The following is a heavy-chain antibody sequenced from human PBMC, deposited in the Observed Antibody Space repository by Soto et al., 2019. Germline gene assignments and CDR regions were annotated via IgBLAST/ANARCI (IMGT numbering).Heavy chain of an antibody. CDR2: ISAYNGNT. D-gene: IGHD3-10*01. V-gene: IGHV1-18*01. Sequence: ASVKVSCKASGYTFTSYGISWVRQAPGQGLEWMGWISAYNGNTNYAQKLQGRVTMTTDTSTSTAYMELRSLRSDDTAVYYCARDLYGSGLFYYYYGMDVWGRGTTVTVSS. J-gene: IGHJ6*02. CDR3: ARDLYGSGLFYYYYGMDV. CDR1: GYTFTSYG.